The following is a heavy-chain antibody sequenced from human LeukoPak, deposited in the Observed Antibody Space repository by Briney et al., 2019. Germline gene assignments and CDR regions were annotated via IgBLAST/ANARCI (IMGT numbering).Heavy chain of an antibody. J-gene: IGHJ4*02. CDR3: AKDRSSTWSLDY. CDR1: GFTFSSYG. V-gene: IGHV3-30*18. Sequence: GGSLRLSCVVSGFTFSSYGMHWVRQAPGKGLEWVAVMSNDGSSQDYADSVKGRLTVSRDNSKNTLYLQMNGLRAEDTAVYYCAKDRSSTWSLDYWGQGTLVTVSS. D-gene: IGHD2-2*01. CDR2: MSNDGSSQ.